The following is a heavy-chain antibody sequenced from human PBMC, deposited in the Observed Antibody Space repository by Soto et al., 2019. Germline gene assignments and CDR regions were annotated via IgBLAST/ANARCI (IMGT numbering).Heavy chain of an antibody. Sequence: EVKLVESGGGLFQPGGSLRLSCETSGFIFSMYWMYWVRQVPGKGPQWVARITDDGSTTYYAASVEGRFTISRDNAKNALYLQMTSLRADDTAVYYCTRGPRPTSIGTGAFWGQGTLVTVSS. J-gene: IGHJ4*02. CDR1: GFIFSMYW. V-gene: IGHV3-74*01. D-gene: IGHD3-10*01. CDR3: TRGPRPTSIGTGAF. CDR2: ITDDGSTT.